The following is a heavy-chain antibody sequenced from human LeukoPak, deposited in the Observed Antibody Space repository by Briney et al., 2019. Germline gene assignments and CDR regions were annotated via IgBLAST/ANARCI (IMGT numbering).Heavy chain of an antibody. CDR1: GGSFSGYY. Sequence: SETLSLTCAVYGGSFSGYYWSWIRQPPGKGLEWIGEINHSGSTNYNPSLKSRVTISVDTSKNQFSLKLSSVTAADTAVYYCARRRSGACDYWGQGTLVTVSS. D-gene: IGHD7-27*01. CDR3: ARRRSGACDY. J-gene: IGHJ4*02. V-gene: IGHV4-34*01. CDR2: INHSGST.